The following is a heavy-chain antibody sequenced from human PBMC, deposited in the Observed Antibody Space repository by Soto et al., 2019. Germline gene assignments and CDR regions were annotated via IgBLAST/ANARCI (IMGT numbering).Heavy chain of an antibody. Sequence: QVQLVESGGGLVQPGGSLRLSCAASGFTFSAYYMSWIRQAPGKGLEWVSYISSSGSTIYYADSVKGRFTISRDHAKNSLYLQMNSLRGEDTAVYYCARDPALIAVAGTALGSWGQGTLVTVSS. D-gene: IGHD6-19*01. CDR1: GFTFSAYY. CDR3: ARDPALIAVAGTALGS. CDR2: ISSSGSTI. J-gene: IGHJ5*02. V-gene: IGHV3-11*01.